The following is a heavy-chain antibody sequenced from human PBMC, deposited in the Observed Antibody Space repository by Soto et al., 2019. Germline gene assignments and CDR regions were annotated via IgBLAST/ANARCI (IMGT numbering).Heavy chain of an antibody. V-gene: IGHV4-4*07. Sequence: SETLSLTCTVSGGSISSYYWSWIRQPAGKGLEWIGRIYTSGSTNYNPSLKSRVTMSVDASKNQFSLKLSSVTAADTAVYYCARDRWFGEFNWFDPWGQGTLVTVSS. CDR1: GGSISSYY. CDR3: ARDRWFGEFNWFDP. J-gene: IGHJ5*02. CDR2: IYTSGST. D-gene: IGHD3-10*01.